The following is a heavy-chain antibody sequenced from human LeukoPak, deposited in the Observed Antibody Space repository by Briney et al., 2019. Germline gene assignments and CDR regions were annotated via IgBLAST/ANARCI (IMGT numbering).Heavy chain of an antibody. V-gene: IGHV4-34*01. CDR1: GGSFSGYY. Sequence: SETLSLTCAVYGGSFSGYYWSWIRQPPGKGLEWIGEINHSGSTNYNPSLKSRVTISVDTSKNQFSLKLSSVTAADTAVYYCARHVWVAAAGIWGQGTLVTVSS. D-gene: IGHD6-13*01. J-gene: IGHJ4*02. CDR3: ARHVWVAAAGI. CDR2: INHSGST.